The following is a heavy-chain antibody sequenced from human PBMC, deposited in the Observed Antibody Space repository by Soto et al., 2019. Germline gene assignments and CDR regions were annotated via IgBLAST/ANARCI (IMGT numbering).Heavy chain of an antibody. CDR1: GDSISNFY. D-gene: IGHD2-8*01. CDR2: ISARGRA. CDR3: ARGMGRYFDL. V-gene: IGHV4-4*07. J-gene: IGHJ2*01. Sequence: SETLARTCTVSGDSISNFYWSWIRQPTGKGLESLGRISARGRANYNPSLQSRVAMSLDTSKNQFSLRLTSLSAADTAVYFCARGMGRYFDLWGRGTLVTVSS.